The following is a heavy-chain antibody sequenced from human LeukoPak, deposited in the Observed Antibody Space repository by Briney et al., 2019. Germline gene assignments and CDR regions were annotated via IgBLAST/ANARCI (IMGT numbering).Heavy chain of an antibody. CDR2: ISYDGSNK. V-gene: IGHV3-30*18. D-gene: IGHD2-21*02. Sequence: PGGSLRLSCAASGFTFSSYGMHRVRQAPGKGLEWVAVISYDGSNKYYADSVKGRFTISRDNSKNTLYLQMNSLRAEDTAVYYCAKLVTADAFDIWGQGTMVTVSS. J-gene: IGHJ3*02. CDR3: AKLVTADAFDI. CDR1: GFTFSSYG.